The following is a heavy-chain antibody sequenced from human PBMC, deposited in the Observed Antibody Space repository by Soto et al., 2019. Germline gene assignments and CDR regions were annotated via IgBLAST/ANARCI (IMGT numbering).Heavy chain of an antibody. D-gene: IGHD2-21*02. J-gene: IGHJ4*02. CDR2: INAGTGNT. CDR3: ASSIVVVTALDY. Sequence: QVQLVQSGAEEKKPGASVKVSCKASGYTFTSYAMHWVRQAPGQRLEWMGWINAGTGNTKYSQQFQGRVTITRDTAASTAYMELSSLRSEDTVVYYCASSIVVVTALDYWGQGTLVTVSS. V-gene: IGHV1-3*05. CDR1: GYTFTSYA.